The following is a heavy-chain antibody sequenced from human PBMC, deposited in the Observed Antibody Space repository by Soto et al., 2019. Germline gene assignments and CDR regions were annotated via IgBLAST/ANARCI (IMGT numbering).Heavy chain of an antibody. CDR2: IIPIFGTA. Sequence: QVQLVQSGAEVKKPGSSVKVSCKASGGTFSSYAISWVRQAPGQGLEWMGGIIPIFGTANYAQKFQGRVTITADESTSTAYMELSSLGSEDTAVYYCASNNCSGGSCYSDGLSGVLNYWGQGTLVTVSS. CDR3: ASNNCSGGSCYSDGLSGVLNY. J-gene: IGHJ4*02. D-gene: IGHD2-15*01. V-gene: IGHV1-69*01. CDR1: GGTFSSYA.